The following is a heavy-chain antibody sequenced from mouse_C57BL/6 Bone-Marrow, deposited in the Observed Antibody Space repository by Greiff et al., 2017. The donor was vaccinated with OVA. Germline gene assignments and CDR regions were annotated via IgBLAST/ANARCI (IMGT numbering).Heavy chain of an antibody. V-gene: IGHV1-15*01. CDR1: GYTFTDYE. Sequence: QVQLQQSGAELVRPGASVTLSCKASGYTFTDYEMHWVKQTPVHGLEWIGAIDPETGGTAYNQKFKGKAILTADKSSSTAYMELRSLTSEDSAVYYGTRGYSNYHAREYWGQGTSVTVSS. CDR2: IDPETGGT. J-gene: IGHJ4*01. D-gene: IGHD2-5*01. CDR3: TRGYSNYHAREY.